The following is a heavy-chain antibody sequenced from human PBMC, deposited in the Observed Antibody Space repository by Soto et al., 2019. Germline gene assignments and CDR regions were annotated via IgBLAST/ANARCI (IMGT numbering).Heavy chain of an antibody. J-gene: IGHJ6*02. V-gene: IGHV1-69*13. CDR1: GDTFSSYA. CDR3: ARDPLSSFAMDM. D-gene: IGHD3-10*02. Sequence: SVKVSCKASGDTFSSYAISWVRQAPGKGLEWMGKIIPTFGRTNYAQKFQGRLTISADDSTSTAYMELSSLLSEDTAVYYCARDPLSSFAMDMWGQGTTVTAP. CDR2: IIPTFGRT.